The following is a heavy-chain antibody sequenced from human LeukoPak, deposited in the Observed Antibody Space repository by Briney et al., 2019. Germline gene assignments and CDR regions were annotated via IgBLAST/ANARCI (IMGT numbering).Heavy chain of an antibody. CDR2: ISGSGGST. J-gene: IGHJ4*02. V-gene: IGHV3-23*01. CDR3: AKEGEEGYDFWSGYRGYYFDY. Sequence: GGSLRLSCAASGFTFSSYAMSWVRQAPGKGLEWVSAISGSGGSTYYADSVKGRFTISRDNSKNTLYLQMNSLRAEDTAVYYCAKEGEEGYDFWSGYRGYYFDYWGQGTLVTVSS. CDR1: GFTFSSYA. D-gene: IGHD3-3*01.